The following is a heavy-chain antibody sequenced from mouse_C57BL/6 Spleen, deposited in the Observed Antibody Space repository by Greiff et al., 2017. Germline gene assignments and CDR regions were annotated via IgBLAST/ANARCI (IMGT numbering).Heavy chain of an antibody. V-gene: IGHV1-81*01. CDR2: IYPRSGNT. CDR1: GYTFTSYG. Sequence: QVQLKESGAELARPGASVKLSCKASGYTFTSYGISWVKQRTGQGLEWIGEIYPRSGNTYYNEKFKGKATLTADKSSSTAYMELRSLTSEDSAVYFCANYYGSRGYFDYWGQGTTLTVSS. CDR3: ANYYGSRGYFDY. J-gene: IGHJ2*01. D-gene: IGHD1-1*01.